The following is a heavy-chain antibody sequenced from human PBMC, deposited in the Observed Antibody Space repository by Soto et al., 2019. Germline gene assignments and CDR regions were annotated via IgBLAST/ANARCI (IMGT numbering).Heavy chain of an antibody. CDR2: INPNSGGT. Sequence: GASVKVSCKASGYTFTGYYMHWVRQAPGQGLEWMGWINPNSGGTNYAQKFQGWVTMTRDTSISTAYMELSRLRSDDTAVYYCATGPRIVLLWFGELQIGTEENQFDYWGQGTLVTVSS. CDR3: ATGPRIVLLWFGELQIGTEENQFDY. V-gene: IGHV1-2*04. D-gene: IGHD3-10*01. J-gene: IGHJ4*02. CDR1: GYTFTGYY.